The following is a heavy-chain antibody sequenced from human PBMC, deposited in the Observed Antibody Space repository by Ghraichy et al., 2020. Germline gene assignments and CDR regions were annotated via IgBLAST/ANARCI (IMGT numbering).Heavy chain of an antibody. CDR2: IKQDG. V-gene: IGHV3-7*03. Sequence: GGSLRLSCAASGFTFSSYWMSWVRQAPGKGLEWVANIKQDGNVDSEKGRFTISRDNAKNSLHLQMSSLRAEDTAVYYCARFHDSRGWYFAHWGQGTLVTVSS. D-gene: IGHD6-19*01. CDR3: ARFHDSRGWYFAH. CDR1: GFTFSSYW. J-gene: IGHJ4*02.